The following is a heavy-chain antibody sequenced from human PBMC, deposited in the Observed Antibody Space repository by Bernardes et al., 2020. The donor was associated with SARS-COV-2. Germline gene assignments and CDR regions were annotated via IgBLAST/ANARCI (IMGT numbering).Heavy chain of an antibody. Sequence: GGSLRLSCAASGFTFSSYAMSWVRQAPGKGLEWVSSISGTAGSMYYADSVKGRFIISRDNSKNTLFLQMNSLRAEDTAIYYCAKGAYGDSYFDYWGQGTLVTVSS. CDR3: AKGAYGDSYFDY. J-gene: IGHJ4*02. V-gene: IGHV3-23*01. CDR1: GFTFSSYA. D-gene: IGHD4-17*01. CDR2: ISGTAGSM.